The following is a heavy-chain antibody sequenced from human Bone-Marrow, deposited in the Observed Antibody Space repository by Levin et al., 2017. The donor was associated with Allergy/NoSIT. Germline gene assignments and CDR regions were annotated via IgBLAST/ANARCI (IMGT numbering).Heavy chain of an antibody. CDR2: VGYEGDYE. Sequence: GESLKISCVGSEFTFDSHGIHWVRQAPGKGLEWVSLVGYEGDYEHYADSVKGRFTVSRDNSKNTVYLQMSSLRPEDTALYYCARSAGNYRHDFDSGGRGVVVTVSS. D-gene: IGHD1-7*01. V-gene: IGHV3-30*03. J-gene: IGHJ4*02. CDR3: ARSAGNYRHDFDS. CDR1: EFTFDSHG.